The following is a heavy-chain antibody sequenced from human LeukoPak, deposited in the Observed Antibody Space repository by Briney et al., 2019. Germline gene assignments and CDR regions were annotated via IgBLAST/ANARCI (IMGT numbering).Heavy chain of an antibody. J-gene: IGHJ5*02. D-gene: IGHD2-15*01. CDR2: IHTDNGDT. CDR1: GYNFISYA. V-gene: IGHV1-3*04. CDR3: ARDRVVGLAPFDP. Sequence: ASVKVSCKASGYNFISYAMHWVRQAPGHRLEWMGWIHTDNGDTKYSHYFLGRVTITRDTSANTAYMELSSLRSEDTAVYYCARDRVVGLAPFDPWGQGTLVTVSS.